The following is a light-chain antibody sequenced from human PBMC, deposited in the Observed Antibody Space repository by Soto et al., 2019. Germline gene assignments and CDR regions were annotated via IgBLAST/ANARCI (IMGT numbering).Light chain of an antibody. V-gene: IGLV1-44*01. CDR1: SSNIGTNT. CDR3: AAWDDSLNGVV. CDR2: RNS. Sequence: QAVVTQTPSTSGPPGQRVTVSCSGSSSNIGTNTVNWYQQVPGTAPKLLIFRNSQRPSGVPDRFSGSKSGTSASLAIGGLQSEDEADYYCAAWDDSLNGVVFGGGTKLTVL. J-gene: IGLJ2*01.